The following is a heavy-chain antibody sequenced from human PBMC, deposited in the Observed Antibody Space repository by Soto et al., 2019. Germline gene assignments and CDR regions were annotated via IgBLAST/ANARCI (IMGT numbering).Heavy chain of an antibody. CDR2: ISAYNGNT. D-gene: IGHD3-9*01. V-gene: IGHV1-18*01. Sequence: GASVKVSCKASGYTFTSYGIGWVRQAPGQGLEWMGWISAYNGNTNYAQKLQGRVTMTTDTSTSTAYMELRSLRSDDTAVYYCARDRAPYYDILTGYDYWGQGNLVTVSS. CDR3: ARDRAPYYDILTGYDY. J-gene: IGHJ4*02. CDR1: GYTFTSYG.